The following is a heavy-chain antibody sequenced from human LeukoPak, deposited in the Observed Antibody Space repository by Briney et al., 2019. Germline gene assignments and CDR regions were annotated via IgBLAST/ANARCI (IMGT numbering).Heavy chain of an antibody. CDR1: GGTFSSYA. J-gene: IGHJ4*02. V-gene: IGHV1-69*13. CDR2: IIPIFGTA. Sequence: GASVKVSCKASGGTFSSYAISWVRQAPGQGLEWMGGIIPIFGTANYAQKFQGRVTITADESTSTAYMELSSLRSEDTAVYYCARDRYSSGWHPTGDYWGQGTLVTVSS. D-gene: IGHD6-19*01. CDR3: ARDRYSSGWHPTGDY.